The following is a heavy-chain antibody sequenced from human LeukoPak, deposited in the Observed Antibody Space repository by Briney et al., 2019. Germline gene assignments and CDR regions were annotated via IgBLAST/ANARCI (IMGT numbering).Heavy chain of an antibody. V-gene: IGHV3-74*01. Sequence: GGSLRLSCAASGFSFSFYWMHWVRQAPGKEPVWVSRIKTDGSIADYADSVKGRLSISRDNSKNTLYLQMNSLRTEDTAVYYCAKRDGYNSGPFDYWGQGTLVTVSS. CDR2: IKTDGSIA. CDR1: GFSFSFYW. J-gene: IGHJ4*02. D-gene: IGHD5-24*01. CDR3: AKRDGYNSGPFDY.